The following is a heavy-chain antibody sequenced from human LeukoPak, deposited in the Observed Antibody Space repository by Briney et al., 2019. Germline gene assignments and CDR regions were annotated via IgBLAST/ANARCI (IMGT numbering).Heavy chain of an antibody. V-gene: IGHV3-30*03. D-gene: IGHD6-13*01. J-gene: IGHJ4*02. CDR2: ISYDGSNK. CDR1: GFSFSRND. Sequence: GGSLRLSCAASGFSFSRNDMHWVRQAPGKGLEWVAVISYDGSNKYYADSVKGRFTISRDNSKNTLYLQMNSLRAEDTAVYYCASSLPRYSSSWYLFNYWGQGTLVTVSS. CDR3: ASSLPRYSSSWYLFNY.